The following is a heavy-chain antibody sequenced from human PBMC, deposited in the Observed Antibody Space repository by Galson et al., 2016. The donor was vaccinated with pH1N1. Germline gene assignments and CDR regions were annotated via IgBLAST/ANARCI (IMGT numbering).Heavy chain of an antibody. CDR1: GYIFSGYY. CDR2: INPKSGGT. CDR3: ARDLYGGFQLPSYYHYAMDV. J-gene: IGHJ6*01. Sequence: SVKVSCKASGYIFSGYYIHWVRQAPGQGLEWMGRINPKSGGTKYAQKFQGRVTLTRDTSISTVYMELSRLASDDAAVYYCARDLYGGFQLPSYYHYAMDVWGQGTTVTVSS. D-gene: IGHD1-26*01. V-gene: IGHV1-2*06.